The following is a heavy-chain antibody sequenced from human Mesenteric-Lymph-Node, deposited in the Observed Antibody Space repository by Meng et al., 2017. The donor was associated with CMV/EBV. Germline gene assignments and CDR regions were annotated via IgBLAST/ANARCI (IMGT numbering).Heavy chain of an antibody. V-gene: IGHV4/OR15-8*01. CDR2: IFHGVNP. Sequence: SGGSITDTYFWSWVRQAPGKELEWIGEIFHGVNPNYNQSLKSRVTISEDKSKNQFSLKLSSVTAADTAVYYCAGRYSGYKPRRNFDYWGQGTLVTVSS. CDR3: AGRYSGYKPRRNFDY. J-gene: IGHJ4*02. CDR1: GGSITDTYF. D-gene: IGHD5-12*01.